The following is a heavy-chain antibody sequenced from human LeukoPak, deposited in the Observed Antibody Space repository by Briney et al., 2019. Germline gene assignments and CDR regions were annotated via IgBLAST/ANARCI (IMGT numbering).Heavy chain of an antibody. CDR1: GYTFTSYD. J-gene: IGHJ4*02. CDR2: MNPNRGNT. Sequence: GASVKVSCKASGYTFTSYDINWVRQATGQGLEWMGWMNPNRGNTGYAQKFQGRVTITRNTSISTAYMELSSLRSEDTAVYYCARGATRRLGPARYWGQGTLVTVSS. D-gene: IGHD1-1*01. V-gene: IGHV1-8*03. CDR3: ARGATRRLGPARY.